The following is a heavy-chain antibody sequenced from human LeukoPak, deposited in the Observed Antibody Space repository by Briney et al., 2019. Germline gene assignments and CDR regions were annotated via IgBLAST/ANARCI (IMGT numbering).Heavy chain of an antibody. D-gene: IGHD3-22*01. J-gene: IGHJ4*02. CDR1: GYTFTSYG. CDR2: ISAYNGNT. CDR3: ARDRYSYDSTLGY. V-gene: IGHV1-18*01. Sequence: ASVKVSCTASGYTFTSYGISWVRQAPGQGLEWMGWISAYNGNTNYAQTLQGRVTMTTDTSTSTAYMELRSMRSDDTAVYYCARDRYSYDSTLGYWGQGTLVTVSS.